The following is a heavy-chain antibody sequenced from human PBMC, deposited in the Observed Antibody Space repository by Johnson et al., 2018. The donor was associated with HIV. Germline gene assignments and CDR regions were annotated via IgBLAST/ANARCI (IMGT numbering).Heavy chain of an antibody. J-gene: IGHJ3*02. CDR3: TKMGALGAFDI. CDR1: GFIFSSYG. V-gene: IGHV3-NL1*01. CDR2: ISGSGGST. D-gene: IGHD3-16*01. Sequence: QVHLVESGGGVVQPGRSRRLSCAASGFIFSSYGMHWVRQAPGKGLEWVSAISGSGGSTYYADSVKGRFTISRDNSKTTLSLQMNSLRAEDTAVYYCTKMGALGAFDIWGQGTMVTVSS.